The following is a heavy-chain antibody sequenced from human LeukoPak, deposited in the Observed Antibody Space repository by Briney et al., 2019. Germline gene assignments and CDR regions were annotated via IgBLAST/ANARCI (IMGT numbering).Heavy chain of an antibody. CDR1: GGSFSGYY. J-gene: IGHJ4*02. Sequence: SETLSLTCAVYGGSFSGYYWSWIRQPPGKGLEWIGEINHSGSTNYNPSLKSRVTISAGTSKNQFSLKLSSVTAADTAVYYCARGPRILDYWGQGTLVTVSS. CDR3: ARGPRILDY. V-gene: IGHV4-34*01. CDR2: INHSGST.